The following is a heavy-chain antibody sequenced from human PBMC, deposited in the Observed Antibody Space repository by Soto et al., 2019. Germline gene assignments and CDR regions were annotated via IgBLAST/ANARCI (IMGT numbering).Heavy chain of an antibody. D-gene: IGHD5-12*01. CDR2: VSSDGSST. V-gene: IGHV3-74*01. Sequence: EVQLVESGGGLVQPGESLRLSCAASGFTFSSYWMHWIRQAPGKGPVWVSRVSSDGSSTVYANSVKGRLTISRDNAKNTLYLQMNSLSDEDTAVYYCARGLPNFSSFDSWGQGTLVTVSS. CDR1: GFTFSSYW. J-gene: IGHJ4*02. CDR3: ARGLPNFSSFDS.